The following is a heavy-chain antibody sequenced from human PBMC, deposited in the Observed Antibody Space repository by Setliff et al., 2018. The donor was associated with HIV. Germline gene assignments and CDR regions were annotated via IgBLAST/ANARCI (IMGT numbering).Heavy chain of an antibody. V-gene: IGHV1-46*01. CDR2: INPSGGRT. Sequence: GASVKVSCKASGYTFTNYYIHWVRRAPGQGLEWMGLINPSGGRTSYAQKFQGRLTMTRDTSRSTVYMELSSLRSEDTAVYYCAADRPEDCSGGECLAFGQEWGQGTLVTVSS. CDR1: GYTFTNYY. D-gene: IGHD2-21*01. CDR3: AADRPEDCSGGECLAFGQE. J-gene: IGHJ4*02.